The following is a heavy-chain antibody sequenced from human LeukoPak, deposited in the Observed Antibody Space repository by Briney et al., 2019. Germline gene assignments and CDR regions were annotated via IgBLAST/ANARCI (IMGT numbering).Heavy chain of an antibody. Sequence: SETLSLTCTVSGGSISSDFWSWIRQPPGKGLEWIGYIYSSGSTNYNPSLKSRVTISVDTSKNQFSLMLSSVTAADTAVYYCARRGTSSSLDFWGQGTLVIVPS. V-gene: IGHV4-59*08. CDR2: IYSSGST. CDR1: GGSISSDF. D-gene: IGHD2-2*01. J-gene: IGHJ4*02. CDR3: ARRGTSSSLDF.